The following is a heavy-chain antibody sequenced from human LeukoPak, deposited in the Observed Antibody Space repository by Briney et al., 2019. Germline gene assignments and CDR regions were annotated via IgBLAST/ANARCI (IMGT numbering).Heavy chain of an antibody. CDR3: VKDWLSPSTN. V-gene: IGHV3-23*01. J-gene: IGHJ4*02. CDR1: GFIFSSYG. Sequence: GGSLRLSCAASGFIFSSYGMSWVRQAPGKGLEWVSAISGSGGSTYYADSVKGRFTISRDISKTTLYLQMNSLRAEDTAVYYCVKDWLSPSTNWGQGTLVTVSS. CDR2: ISGSGGST. D-gene: IGHD5-12*01.